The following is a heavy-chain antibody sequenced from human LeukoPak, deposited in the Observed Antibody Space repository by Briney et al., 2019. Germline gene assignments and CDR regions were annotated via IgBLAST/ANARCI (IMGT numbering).Heavy chain of an antibody. CDR1: GGSISSGGYY. D-gene: IGHD3-22*01. CDR2: IYYSGST. J-gene: IGHJ4*02. V-gene: IGHV4-30-4*08. CDR3: ARETQDSSGYYYPNYYFDY. Sequence: RSSQTLSLTCTVSGGSISSGGYYWSWIRQHPGKGLEWIGYIYYSGSTYYNPSLKSRVTISVDTSKNQFSLKLSSVTAADTAVYYCARETQDSSGYYYPNYYFDYWGQGTLVTVSS.